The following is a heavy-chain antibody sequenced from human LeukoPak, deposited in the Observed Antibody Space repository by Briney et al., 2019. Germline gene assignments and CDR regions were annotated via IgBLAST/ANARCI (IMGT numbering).Heavy chain of an antibody. J-gene: IGHJ4*02. CDR1: GFTFSSYG. CDR3: AKASYSSSPAGY. V-gene: IGHV3-30*02. D-gene: IGHD6-6*01. Sequence: GGSLRLSCAASGFTFSSYGMHWVSQAPGEGLEWVAFIRYDGSNKYYADSVKGRFTISRDNSKNTLYLQMNSLRAEDTAVYYCAKASYSSSPAGYWGQGTLVTVSS. CDR2: IRYDGSNK.